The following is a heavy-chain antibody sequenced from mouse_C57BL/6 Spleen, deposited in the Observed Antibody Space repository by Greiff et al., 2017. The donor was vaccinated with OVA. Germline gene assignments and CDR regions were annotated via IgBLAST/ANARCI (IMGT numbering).Heavy chain of an antibody. CDR3: ASRGFITTVVAHYYAMDY. D-gene: IGHD1-1*01. CDR2: IDPEDGDT. CDR1: GFNIKDYY. J-gene: IGHJ4*01. V-gene: IGHV14-2*01. Sequence: VQLQQSGAELVKPGASVKLSCTASGFNIKDYYMHWVKQRTEQGLEWIGRIDPEDGDTKYAPKFQGKATITADTSSNTAYLQLSSLTSEDTAVYYCASRGFITTVVAHYYAMDYWGQGTSVTVSS.